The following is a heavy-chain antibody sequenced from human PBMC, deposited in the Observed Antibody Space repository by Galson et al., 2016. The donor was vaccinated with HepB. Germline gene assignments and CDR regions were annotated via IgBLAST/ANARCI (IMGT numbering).Heavy chain of an antibody. V-gene: IGHV3-30*18. Sequence: SLRLSCAASGFTFDIYGMHWVRQAPGKGLEWVAVTSYDGLNRYYVDSVKGRFTISKDNSKNTLYLQMDSRRVEDTAVYYCAKTIAMHGTGWREVDSWGQGTLVTVSS. CDR3: AKTIAMHGTGWREVDS. CDR1: GFTFDIYG. CDR2: TSYDGLNR. D-gene: IGHD4/OR15-4a*01. J-gene: IGHJ4*02.